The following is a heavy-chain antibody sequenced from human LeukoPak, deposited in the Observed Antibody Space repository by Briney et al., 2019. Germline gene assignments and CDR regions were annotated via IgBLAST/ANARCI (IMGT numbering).Heavy chain of an antibody. D-gene: IGHD4-23*01. J-gene: IGHJ4*02. V-gene: IGHV3-23*01. CDR2: ISGGGGST. CDR1: GFTFSSYA. CDR3: AKGGGSAVGGNRFGAFDY. Sequence: GGSLRLSCAASGFTFSSYAMSWVRQAPGKGLELVSGISGGGGSTYYADSVEGRFTISGDNSRNTLSLQMNSLRADDTAVYYCAKGGGSAVGGNRFGAFDYWGQGTLVTVSS.